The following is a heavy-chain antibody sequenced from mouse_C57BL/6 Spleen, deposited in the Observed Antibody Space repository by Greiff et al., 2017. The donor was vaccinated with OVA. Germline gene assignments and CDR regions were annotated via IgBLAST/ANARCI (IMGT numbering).Heavy chain of an antibody. Sequence: VQLQQSGAELVRPGTSVKVSCKASGYAFTNYLIEWVKQRPGQGLEWIGVINPGSGGTNYNEKFKGKATLTADKSSSTAYMQLSSLTSEDSAVYFCARWGDYSLFAYWGQGTLVTVSA. CDR2: INPGSGGT. D-gene: IGHD2-12*01. V-gene: IGHV1-54*01. CDR3: ARWGDYSLFAY. J-gene: IGHJ3*01. CDR1: GYAFTNYL.